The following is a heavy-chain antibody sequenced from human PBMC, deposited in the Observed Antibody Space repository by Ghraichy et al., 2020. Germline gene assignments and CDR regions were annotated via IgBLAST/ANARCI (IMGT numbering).Heavy chain of an antibody. Sequence: GGSLRLSCKGSGYSFTSYWIGWVRQMPGKGLEWMGIIYPGDSDTRYSPSFQGQVTISADKSINTAYLQWSSLKASDTAIYYCARRFQNSSPESQEFFEFWGQGTLVTVSS. CDR1: GYSFTSYW. J-gene: IGHJ4*02. D-gene: IGHD6-13*01. V-gene: IGHV5-51*01. CDR2: IYPGDSDT. CDR3: ARRFQNSSPESQEFFEF.